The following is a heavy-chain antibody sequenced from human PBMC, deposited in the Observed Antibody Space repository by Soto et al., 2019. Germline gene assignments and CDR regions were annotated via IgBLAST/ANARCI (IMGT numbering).Heavy chain of an antibody. CDR1: GFTFSSYW. V-gene: IGHV3-7*05. D-gene: IGHD3-3*01. Sequence: GGSLRLSCAASGFTFSSYWMSWVRQAPGKGLEWVANIKQDGSEKYYVDSMKGRSTISRDNAKNSLYLQMNSLRAEDTAVYYCARDWWYYDFWSGFNWFDPWGQGTLVTVSS. J-gene: IGHJ5*02. CDR2: IKQDGSEK. CDR3: ARDWWYYDFWSGFNWFDP.